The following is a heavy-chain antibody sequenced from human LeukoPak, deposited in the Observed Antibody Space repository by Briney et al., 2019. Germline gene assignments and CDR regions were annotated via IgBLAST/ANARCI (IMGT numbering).Heavy chain of an antibody. J-gene: IGHJ4*02. CDR2: IYSGGST. D-gene: IGHD4-23*01. Sequence: GGSRRLSWAAAGFTVTSNYMSWVRQAPGKVLEWVSVIYSGGSTYYADSVKGRFTISRDNSKNTLYLQMNSLRGADTAVYYCARVGRGNSFKVYYFDYWGKGTLVTVSS. CDR1: GFTVTSNY. V-gene: IGHV3-53*05. CDR3: ARVGRGNSFKVYYFDY.